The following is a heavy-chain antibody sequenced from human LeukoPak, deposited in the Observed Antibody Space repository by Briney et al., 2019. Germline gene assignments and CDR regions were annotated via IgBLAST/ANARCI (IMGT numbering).Heavy chain of an antibody. D-gene: IGHD3-10*01. CDR2: ISSSSSYT. V-gene: IGHV3-11*06. J-gene: IGHJ4*02. CDR1: GFTFSDYY. Sequence: GGSLRLSCAASGFTFSDYYMSWIRQAPGKGLEWVSYISSSSSYTNYADSVKGRFTISRDNAKNSLYLQMNSLRAEDTAVYYCARDLEVRGVIIRNFDYWGQGTLVTVSS. CDR3: ARDLEVRGVIIRNFDY.